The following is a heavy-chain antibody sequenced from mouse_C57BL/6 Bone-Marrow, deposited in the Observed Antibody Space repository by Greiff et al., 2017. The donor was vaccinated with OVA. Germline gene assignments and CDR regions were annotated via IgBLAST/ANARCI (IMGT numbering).Heavy chain of an antibody. V-gene: IGHV3-6*01. D-gene: IGHD6-1*01. CDR3: ARRQA. J-gene: IGHJ2*01. CDR1: GYSITSGYY. CDR2: ISYDGSN. Sequence: VQLQESGPGLVKPSQSLSLTCSVTGYSITSGYYWNWIRQFPGNKLEWMGYISYDGSNNYNPSLKNRISITRDTSKNQFFLKLNSVTTEDTATYYCARRQAWGQGTTLTVSS.